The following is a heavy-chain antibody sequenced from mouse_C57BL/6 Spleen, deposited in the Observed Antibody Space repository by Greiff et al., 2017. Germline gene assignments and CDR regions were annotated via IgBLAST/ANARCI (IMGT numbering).Heavy chain of an antibody. J-gene: IGHJ3*01. CDR2: IDPETGGT. D-gene: IGHD2-4*01. CDR3: TRFDYDAFAY. CDR1: GYTFTDYE. V-gene: IGHV1-15*01. Sequence: QVQLQQPGAELVRPGASVTLSCKASGYTFTDYEMHWVKQTPVHGLEWIGAIDPETGGTAYNQKFKGKAILTADKSSSTAYMELRSLTSEDSAVYYCTRFDYDAFAYWGQGTLVTVSA.